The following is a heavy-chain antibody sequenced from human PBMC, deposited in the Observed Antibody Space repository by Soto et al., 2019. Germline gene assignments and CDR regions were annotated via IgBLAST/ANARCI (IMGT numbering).Heavy chain of an antibody. Sequence: GGSLRLSCVGSGFAFDEYYMSWIRQSPGGGLVWVSYIVADGSVTKYADTFKGRFTMSRDNAKNSVFLQMNSLGVEDTAIYYCARGSRGPDYWGQGTLVTVSS. D-gene: IGHD3-10*01. CDR2: IVADGSVT. J-gene: IGHJ4*02. CDR3: ARGSRGPDY. V-gene: IGHV3-11*06. CDR1: GFAFDEYY.